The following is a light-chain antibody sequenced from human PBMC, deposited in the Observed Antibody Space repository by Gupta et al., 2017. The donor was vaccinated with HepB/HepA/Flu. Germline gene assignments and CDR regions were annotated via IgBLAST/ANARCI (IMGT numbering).Light chain of an antibody. Sequence: QSALTQPASVSGSPGQSITISCTGTSSDVGGYNFVSWYQQHPGKAPKLWSYDVTNRPSGVSDRFSGSTSGNTASPAISELQAEDEADYDGNSSKRDDSLERVCGGGTKLNV. V-gene: IGLV2-14*03. J-gene: IGLJ2*01. CDR2: DVT. CDR3: NSSKRDDSLERV. CDR1: SSDVGGYNF.